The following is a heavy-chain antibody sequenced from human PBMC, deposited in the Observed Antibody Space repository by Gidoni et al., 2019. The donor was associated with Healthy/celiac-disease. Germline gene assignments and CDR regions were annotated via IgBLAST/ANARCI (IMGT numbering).Heavy chain of an antibody. CDR1: GFTFISYA. CDR3: ARGLDTAMASHDY. D-gene: IGHD5-18*01. CDR2: ISYDGSNK. Sequence: QVQLVESGGGVVQPGRSLRLSCAASGFTFISYAMHWVRQAPGKGLEWVAVISYDGSNKYYADSVKGRFTISRDNSKNTLYLQMNSLRGEDTAVYYCARGLDTAMASHDYWGQGTLVTVSS. V-gene: IGHV3-30-3*01. J-gene: IGHJ4*02.